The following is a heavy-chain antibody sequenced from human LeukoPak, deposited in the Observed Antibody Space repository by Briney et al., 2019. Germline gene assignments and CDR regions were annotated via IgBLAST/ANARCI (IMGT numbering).Heavy chain of an antibody. CDR1: GFTFSSYA. Sequence: PGGSLRLSCAASGFTFSSYAMHWVRQAPGKGLEWVAVISYDGSNKYYADSVKGRFTISRDNSKNTLYLQMNSLRAEDTAIYYCARDWAWWGQGTLVTVSS. V-gene: IGHV3-30*14. CDR3: ARDWAW. CDR2: ISYDGSNK. J-gene: IGHJ1*01. D-gene: IGHD7-27*01.